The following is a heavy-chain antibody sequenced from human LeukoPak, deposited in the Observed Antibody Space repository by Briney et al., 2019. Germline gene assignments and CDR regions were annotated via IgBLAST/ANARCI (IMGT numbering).Heavy chain of an antibody. Sequence: ASVKVSCKASGYTFTSYAMNWVRQAPGQGLEWMGWINTNTGNPTYAQGFTGRFVFSLDTSVSTAYLQISSLKAEDTAVYYCARGVGDYVWGSYPMGYYYYMDVWGKGTTVTVSS. V-gene: IGHV7-4-1*02. D-gene: IGHD3-16*02. CDR1: GYTFTSYA. CDR3: ARGVGDYVWGSYPMGYYYYMDV. CDR2: INTNTGNP. J-gene: IGHJ6*03.